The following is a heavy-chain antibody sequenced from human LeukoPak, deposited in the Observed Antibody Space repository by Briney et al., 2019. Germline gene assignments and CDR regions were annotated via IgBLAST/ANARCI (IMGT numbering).Heavy chain of an antibody. V-gene: IGHV4-34*01. CDR1: GGSFSGYY. CDR2: IYYSGST. J-gene: IGHJ4*02. Sequence: TASETLSLTCAVYGGSFSGYYWSWIRQPPGKGLEWIGSIYYSGSTYYNPSLKSRVTISVDTSKNQFSLKLSSVTAADTAVYYCARTRYYYNSRSYGAPYYFDYWGQGTPVTVSS. CDR3: ARTRYYYNSRSYGAPYYFDY. D-gene: IGHD3-10*01.